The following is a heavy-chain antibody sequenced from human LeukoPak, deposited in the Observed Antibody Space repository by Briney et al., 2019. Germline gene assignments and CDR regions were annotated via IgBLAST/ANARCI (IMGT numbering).Heavy chain of an antibody. CDR2: ISGSGGST. J-gene: IGHJ4*02. CDR3: AKGSRGLWFGGRGGVGWYFDY. CDR1: GFTFSSYG. V-gene: IGHV3-23*01. D-gene: IGHD3-10*01. Sequence: GGSLRLSCAASGFTFSSYGMSWVRQAPGKGLEWVSAISGSGGSTYYADSVKGRFTISRDNSKNTLYLQMNSLRAEDTAVYYCAKGSRGLWFGGRGGVGWYFDYWGQGTLVTVSS.